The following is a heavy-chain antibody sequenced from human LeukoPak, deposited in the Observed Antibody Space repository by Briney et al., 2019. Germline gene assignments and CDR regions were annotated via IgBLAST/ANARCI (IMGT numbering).Heavy chain of an antibody. V-gene: IGHV4-34*01. D-gene: IGHD6-13*01. CDR2: INHSGST. Sequence: SETLSLTCAVYGGSFSGYYWSWIRQPPGKGLEWIGEINHSGSTNYNAYLKSRVTISVDTSKNQFSLKLSSVTAADTAVYYCARGKRGYSSSWYDYWGQGTLVTVSS. CDR1: GGSFSGYY. J-gene: IGHJ4*02. CDR3: ARGKRGYSSSWYDY.